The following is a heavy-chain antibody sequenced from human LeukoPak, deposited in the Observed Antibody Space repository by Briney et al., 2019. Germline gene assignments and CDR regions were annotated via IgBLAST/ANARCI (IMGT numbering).Heavy chain of an antibody. J-gene: IGHJ4*02. CDR1: GGSITSGGDY. D-gene: IGHD1-26*01. Sequence: SETLSLTCSVSGGSITSGGDYWHWIRQHPNKGLEWIGYVSYSGSTDYNPSLRSRVTISADTSQNQFSLKLSSVTAADTAVYYCARLNPGEWELPGTFDYWGQGTLVTVSS. CDR2: VSYSGST. CDR3: ARLNPGEWELPGTFDY. V-gene: IGHV4-31*03.